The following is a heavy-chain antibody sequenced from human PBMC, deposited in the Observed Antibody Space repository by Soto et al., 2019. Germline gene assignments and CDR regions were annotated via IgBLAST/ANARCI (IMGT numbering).Heavy chain of an antibody. D-gene: IGHD3-22*01. Sequence: ASVKVSCKASGYTFTSYGISWVRQAPGQGLEWMGRIIPIFGTANYAQKFQGRVTITADESTSTAYMELSSLRSEDTAVYYCASREYTYYYDSSGYYYAFDYWGQGTLVTVSS. CDR3: ASREYTYYYDSSGYYYAFDY. V-gene: IGHV1-69*13. J-gene: IGHJ4*02. CDR2: IIPIFGTA. CDR1: GYTFTSYG.